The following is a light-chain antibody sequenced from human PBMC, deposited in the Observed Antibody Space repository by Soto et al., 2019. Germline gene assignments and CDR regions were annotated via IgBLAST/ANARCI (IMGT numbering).Light chain of an antibody. CDR1: QSVSSSY. Sequence: EIVLTQSPGTLSLSPGERATLSCRASQSVSSSYLAWYQQKPGQAPRLLIYGASSRATGIPDRFSGSGSETDFTLTISRLEPEDFAVYYCQHYGSSPRTFGHGTPVEIK. CDR2: GAS. J-gene: IGKJ1*01. V-gene: IGKV3-20*01. CDR3: QHYGSSPRT.